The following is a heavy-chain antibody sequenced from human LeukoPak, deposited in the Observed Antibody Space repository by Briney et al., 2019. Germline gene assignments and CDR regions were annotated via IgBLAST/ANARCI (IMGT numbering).Heavy chain of an antibody. Sequence: SETLSLTCTVSGGSISTSTYWGWIRQPPGKGLEWVGNIYYSGTTYYNPSLKSRVTISVDTSKNQFSLKLSSVTAADTAVYYCARLMYNWDGIDYWGQGTLVTVSS. V-gene: IGHV4-39*01. CDR2: IYYSGTT. CDR1: GGSISTSTY. D-gene: IGHD1-1*01. J-gene: IGHJ4*02. CDR3: ARLMYNWDGIDY.